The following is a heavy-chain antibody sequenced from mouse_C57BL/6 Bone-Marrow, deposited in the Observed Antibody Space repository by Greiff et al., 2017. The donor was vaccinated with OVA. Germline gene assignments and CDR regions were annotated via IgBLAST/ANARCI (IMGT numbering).Heavy chain of an antibody. Sequence: EVKVVESGAELVRPGASVKLSCTASGFNIKDDYMHWVKQRPEQGLEWIGWIDPENGDTEYASKFQGKATITADTSSNTAYLQLSSLTSEDTAVYYCTPFTTRDYWGQGTTLTVSS. CDR1: GFNIKDDY. J-gene: IGHJ2*01. CDR2: IDPENGDT. V-gene: IGHV14-4*01. CDR3: TPFTTRDY. D-gene: IGHD1-1*01.